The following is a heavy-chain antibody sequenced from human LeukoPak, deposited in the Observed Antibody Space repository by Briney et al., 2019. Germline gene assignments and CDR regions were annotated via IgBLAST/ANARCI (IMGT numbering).Heavy chain of an antibody. J-gene: IGHJ4*02. CDR2: INHSGST. CDR3: ASSFYDSSGYPLRGSFDY. V-gene: IGHV4-34*01. D-gene: IGHD3-22*01. CDR1: GGSFSGYY. Sequence: SETLSLTCAVYGGSFSGYYWSWIRQPPGKGLEWIGEINHSGSTNYNPSLKSRVTISVDTSKNQFSLKLNSVTAADTAVYYCASSFYDSSGYPLRGSFDYWGQGTLVTVSS.